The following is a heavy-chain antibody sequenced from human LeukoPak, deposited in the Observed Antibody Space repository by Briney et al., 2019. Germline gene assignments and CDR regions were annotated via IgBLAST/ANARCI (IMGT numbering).Heavy chain of an antibody. CDR3: ARDRGYCSSTSCYQPNWFDP. Sequence: GASVKVSCKASGGTFSSYAISWVRQAPGQGLEWMGGIIPIFGTANYAQKFQGRVTITADESTSTAYMELSSLRSEDTAVYYCARDRGYCSSTSCYQPNWFDPWGQGTLVTVSS. CDR2: IIPIFGTA. CDR1: GGTFSSYA. D-gene: IGHD2-2*01. V-gene: IGHV1-69*13. J-gene: IGHJ5*02.